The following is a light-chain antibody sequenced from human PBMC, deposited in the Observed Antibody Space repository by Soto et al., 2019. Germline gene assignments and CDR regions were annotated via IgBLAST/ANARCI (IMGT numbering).Light chain of an antibody. CDR1: QSISFY. Sequence: DIQMTQSPSSLSASVGDRVTITCRASQSISFYLNWYQQIPGKAPKLPIYAASSLQSGVPSRFSGSGSGTDFTLTISSLQPDDFATYYCQQSDSDPLTFGGGTRVEIK. CDR2: AAS. V-gene: IGKV1-39*01. J-gene: IGKJ4*01. CDR3: QQSDSDPLT.